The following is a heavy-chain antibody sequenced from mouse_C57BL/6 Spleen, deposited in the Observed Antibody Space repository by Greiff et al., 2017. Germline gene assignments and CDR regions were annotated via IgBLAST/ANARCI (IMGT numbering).Heavy chain of an antibody. Sequence: QVQLQQPGAELVMPGASVKLSCKASGYTFTSYWMHWVKQRPGQGLEWIGEIDPSDSYTNYNQKFKGKAPLTVDKSSSTAYMQLSSLTSEDSAVYYCARRRTGSYYFDYWGQGTTLTVSS. J-gene: IGHJ2*01. CDR1: GYTFTSYW. CDR2: IDPSDSYT. V-gene: IGHV1-69*01. CDR3: ARRRTGSYYFDY. D-gene: IGHD4-1*01.